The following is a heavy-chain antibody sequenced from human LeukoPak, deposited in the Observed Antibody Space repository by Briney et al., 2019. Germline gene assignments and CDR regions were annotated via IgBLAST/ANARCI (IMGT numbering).Heavy chain of an antibody. V-gene: IGHV3-74*01. D-gene: IGHD6-6*01. CDR1: GFTFSSYW. J-gene: IGHJ4*02. Sequence: GGSLRLSCAASGFTFSSYWMHWVRQVPGKGLVWVSRTNNDGSTTNYADSVRGRFSISRDNAKNTLYLQMNSLRAEDTAVYYCARSLSGYASSLGYWGQGTLVTVSS. CDR2: TNNDGSTT. CDR3: ARSLSGYASSLGY.